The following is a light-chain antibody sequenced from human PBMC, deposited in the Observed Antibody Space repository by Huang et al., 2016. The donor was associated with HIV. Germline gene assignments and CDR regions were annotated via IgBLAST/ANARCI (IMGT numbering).Light chain of an antibody. CDR1: QSVGSF. J-gene: IGKJ3*01. V-gene: IGKV3-11*01. Sequence: EIVLTQSPATLSLSPGERATLSCRASQSVGSFLAWYQQKPGQAPRLLISDASYRATGIPASFSGSGSGTDFTLTISSLEPEDFAVYYCQQRTYSFTFGPGTKVD. CDR2: DAS. CDR3: QQRTYSFT.